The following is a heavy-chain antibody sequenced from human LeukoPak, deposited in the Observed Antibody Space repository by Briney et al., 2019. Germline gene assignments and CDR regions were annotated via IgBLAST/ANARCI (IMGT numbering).Heavy chain of an antibody. CDR1: GCTFSSYW. V-gene: IGHV3-7*03. D-gene: IGHD5-12*01. CDR2: IKQDGSVK. J-gene: IGHJ4*02. CDR3: VRGGYGPDY. Sequence: GGSLRLSCAASGCTFSSYWMSWVRQAPGKGLEWMANIKQDGSVKNYVDSVKGRFTISRDNAKNSLYLQMNSLRADDTAMYYCVRGGYGPDYWGQGTLVTVSS.